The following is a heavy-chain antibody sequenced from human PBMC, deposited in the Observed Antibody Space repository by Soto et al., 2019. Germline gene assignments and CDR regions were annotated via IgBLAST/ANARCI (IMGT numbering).Heavy chain of an antibody. CDR3: VRERFFYDTTGQDD. D-gene: IGHD3-22*01. CDR2: ITTSGSDM. CDR1: GCPFSTYE. Sequence: VGSLRLSCAGSGCPFSTYEMNWVRHSPGKGLEWIAHITTSGSDMNYADSVKGRFTISRDNSKSSVFLQMNSLRVEDTAIYYCVRERFFYDTTGQDDWGQGTQVTVSS. J-gene: IGHJ4*02. V-gene: IGHV3-48*03.